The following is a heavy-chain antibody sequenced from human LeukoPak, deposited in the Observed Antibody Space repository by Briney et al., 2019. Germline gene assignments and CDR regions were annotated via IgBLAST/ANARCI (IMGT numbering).Heavy chain of an antibody. Sequence: QTLSLTCAISGGSVSSNSAAWNWIGQTPSRGFEWLGRTYYRSKWDSNYALSVKSRVTINADTSKNQISLQLNSVTPEDTAVYYCARGTAAPGFDFWGQGTLVTVSS. CDR2: TYYRSKWDS. CDR3: ARGTAAPGFDF. V-gene: IGHV6-1*01. CDR1: GGSVSSNSAA. D-gene: IGHD6-13*01. J-gene: IGHJ4*02.